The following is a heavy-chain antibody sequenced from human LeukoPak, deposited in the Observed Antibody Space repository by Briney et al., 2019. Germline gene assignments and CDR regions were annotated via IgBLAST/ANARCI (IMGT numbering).Heavy chain of an antibody. J-gene: IGHJ6*03. CDR2: INHSGST. CDR1: GGSFSGYY. CDR3: ARGGGYCSSTSCYVQYYYYYMDV. Sequence: KPSETLSLTCAVYGGSFSGYYWSWIRQPPGKGLEWIGEINHSGSTNYNPSLKSRVTISVDTSKNQFSLKLSSVTAADTAVYYCARGGGYCSSTSCYVQYYYYYMDVWGKGTTVTVSS. V-gene: IGHV4-34*01. D-gene: IGHD2-2*01.